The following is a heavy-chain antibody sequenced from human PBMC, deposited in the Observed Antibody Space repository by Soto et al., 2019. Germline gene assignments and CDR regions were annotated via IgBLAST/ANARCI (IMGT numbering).Heavy chain of an antibody. V-gene: IGHV3-49*03. CDR3: TRDSCDFWSGYYKPAFDY. J-gene: IGHJ4*02. D-gene: IGHD3-3*01. CDR1: GFTFGDYA. CDR2: IRSKAYGGTT. Sequence: EVQLVESGGGLVQPGRSLRLSCTASGFTFGDYAMSWFRQAPGKGLEWVGFIRSKAYGGTTEYAASVKGRFTISRDASKSIASLQMNSLKTEDTAVYYCTRDSCDFWSGYYKPAFDYWGQGTLLTVSS.